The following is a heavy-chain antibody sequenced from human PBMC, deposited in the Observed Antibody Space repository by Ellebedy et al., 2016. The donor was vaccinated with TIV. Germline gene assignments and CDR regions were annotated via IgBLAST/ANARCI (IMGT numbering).Heavy chain of an antibody. D-gene: IGHD4-17*01. CDR3: ATDGSYGDYLSPTHAFVI. CDR2: IRHDGSEQ. CDR1: GFSFSSYW. Sequence: GGSLRLSCGASGFSFSSYWMSWVRQAPGKGLEWVANIRHDGSEQYYVDSVKGRFTISRDNAKNSLYLHLNSLRAEDTAMYYCATDGSYGDYLSPTHAFVIWGQGTMVTVSS. V-gene: IGHV3-7*01. J-gene: IGHJ3*02.